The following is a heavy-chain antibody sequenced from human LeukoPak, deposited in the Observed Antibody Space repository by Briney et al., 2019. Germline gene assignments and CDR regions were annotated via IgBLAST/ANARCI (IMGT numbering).Heavy chain of an antibody. D-gene: IGHD2-8*02. J-gene: IGHJ5*02. V-gene: IGHV1-18*01. CDR1: GYSFSIYG. Sequence: ASVKVSCKSSGYSFSIYGIAWVRQAPGQGLEWMGWISGYNGKTDYAENLQGRVTMTTDTSTSTGYMELRSLRSDDTAVYYCAREGALHDTGDHYLSWFDPWGQGTLVTVSS. CDR2: ISGYNGKT. CDR3: AREGALHDTGDHYLSWFDP.